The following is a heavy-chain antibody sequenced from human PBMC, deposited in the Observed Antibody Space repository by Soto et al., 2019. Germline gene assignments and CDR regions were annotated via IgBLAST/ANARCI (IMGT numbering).Heavy chain of an antibody. Sequence: SETLSLTCALYGGSFDGYYWSWIRQSPGKGLEWIGEIHHSGSTKYNPSLKSRVSLSVDTSTKQFSLKMTSMTAADRGVYCCARGVDSWSGYLFWGQGTPVTVSS. CDR1: GGSFDGYY. J-gene: IGHJ4*02. V-gene: IGHV4-34*01. CDR3: ARGVDSWSGYLF. D-gene: IGHD3-3*01. CDR2: IHHSGST.